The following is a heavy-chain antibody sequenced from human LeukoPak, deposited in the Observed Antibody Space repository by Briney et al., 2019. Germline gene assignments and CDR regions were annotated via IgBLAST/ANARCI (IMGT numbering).Heavy chain of an antibody. Sequence: GASVKVSCKASGYTFTSYYMHWVRQAPGQGLEWMGIINPSGGSTSYAQKFQGRVTMTRDMSTSTVYMELSSLRSEDTAVYYCASSRRPNAAFDPWGQGTLVIVSS. CDR3: ASSRRPNAAFDP. D-gene: IGHD6-25*01. CDR1: GYTFTSYY. J-gene: IGHJ5*02. V-gene: IGHV1-46*01. CDR2: INPSGGST.